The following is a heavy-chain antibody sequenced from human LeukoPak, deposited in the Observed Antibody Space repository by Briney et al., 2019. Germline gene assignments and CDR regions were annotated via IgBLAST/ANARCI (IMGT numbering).Heavy chain of an antibody. Sequence: ASVKVSCKTSGYTFSTYYMHSVRQAPGQGLEWLGIIHPTDGSTSYTQKIQGRVTMTRDTATGTVYLELSSLRSEDTAVYYCARGELNTSCGGACFDWFAPWGQGTLVTVSS. CDR3: ARGELNTSCGGACFDWFAP. J-gene: IGHJ5*02. V-gene: IGHV1-46*01. D-gene: IGHD2-21*02. CDR1: GYTFSTYY. CDR2: IHPTDGST.